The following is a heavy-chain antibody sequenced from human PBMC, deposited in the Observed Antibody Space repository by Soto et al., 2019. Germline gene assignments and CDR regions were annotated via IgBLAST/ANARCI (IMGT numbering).Heavy chain of an antibody. CDR3: AKADGGYRYGNYYDYGMDV. J-gene: IGHJ6*02. CDR2: ISGSGGTT. D-gene: IGHD5-18*01. V-gene: IGHV3-23*01. Sequence: PGGSLRLSCAASGFTFSSYAMNWVRQAPGKGLEWVSAISGSGGTTYYADSVKGRFTISRDNSKNTLYLRMNSLRAEDTAVYYCAKADGGYRYGNYYDYGMDVWGQGTTVTV. CDR1: GFTFSSYA.